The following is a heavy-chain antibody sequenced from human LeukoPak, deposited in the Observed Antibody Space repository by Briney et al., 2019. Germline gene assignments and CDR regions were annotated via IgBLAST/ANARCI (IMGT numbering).Heavy chain of an antibody. CDR2: INHSGST. J-gene: IGHJ2*01. Sequence: PSETLSLTCAVYGGSFSGYYWSWLRQPPGKGLEWIGEINHSGSTNYNPSLKSRVTISVDTSKNQFSLKLSSVTAADTAVYYCARVGDILTGYHPQPHWYFDLWGRGTLVTVSS. D-gene: IGHD3-9*01. CDR3: ARVGDILTGYHPQPHWYFDL. CDR1: GGSFSGYY. V-gene: IGHV4-34*01.